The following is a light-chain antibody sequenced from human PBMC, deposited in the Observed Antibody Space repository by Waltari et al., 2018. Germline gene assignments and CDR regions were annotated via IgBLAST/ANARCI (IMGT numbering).Light chain of an antibody. Sequence: DIQMTQSPSTLSASVGDRVTITCRASKSINIWLAWYQQKPGKAPKLLIDKASNLASGVPSRFSGSGSKTEFTLTINSLQPDDFATYYCQQYYDFPVTFGQGTRLEIE. CDR2: KAS. CDR1: KSINIW. J-gene: IGKJ5*01. CDR3: QQYYDFPVT. V-gene: IGKV1-5*03.